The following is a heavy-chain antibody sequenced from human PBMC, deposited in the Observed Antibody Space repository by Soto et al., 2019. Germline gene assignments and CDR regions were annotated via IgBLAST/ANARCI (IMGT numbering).Heavy chain of an antibody. CDR3: AKDLREMATSRPDH. CDR2: ISYDGIDK. V-gene: IGHV3-30*18. J-gene: IGHJ4*02. Sequence: QVQLVESGGGVVQPGTSLRLSCAASGFTFSRFGIHWVRQAPGRGLEWLAVISYDGIDKNYGDSVKGRFIISREDSKNIVCLQMNSLRLGDTAVYHCAKDLREMATSRPDHWGQGIQVTVSS. CDR1: GFTFSRFG. D-gene: IGHD5-12*01.